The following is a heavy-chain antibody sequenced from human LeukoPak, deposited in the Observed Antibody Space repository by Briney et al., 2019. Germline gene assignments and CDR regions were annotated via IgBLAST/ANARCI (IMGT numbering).Heavy chain of an antibody. D-gene: IGHD2-15*01. CDR3: ERIRYCSGGSCFNTFDY. V-gene: IGHV2-70*11. J-gene: IGHJ4*02. CDR2: IDWDDDK. CDR1: GFSLSTSGMC. Sequence: RMSGPTLVNPTQTLTLTCTFSGFSLSTSGMCVSWIRQPPGKALEWLARIDWDDDKYYSTSLKTRLTISKDTSKNQVVLTMTNMDPVDTATYYCERIRYCSGGSCFNTFDYWGQGTLVTVSS.